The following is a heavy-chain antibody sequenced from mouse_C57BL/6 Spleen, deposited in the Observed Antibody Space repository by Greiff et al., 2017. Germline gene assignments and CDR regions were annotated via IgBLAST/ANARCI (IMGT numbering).Heavy chain of an antibody. V-gene: IGHV1-9*01. CDR1: GYTFTGYW. Sequence: QVQLKQSGAELMKPGASVKLSCKATGYTFTGYWIEWVKQRPGHGLEWIGEILPGSGSTNYTEKFKGKATFTADTSSNTAYMQLSSLTTEDSAIYYCARNWDYAMDYWGQGTSVTVSS. J-gene: IGHJ4*01. D-gene: IGHD4-1*01. CDR2: ILPGSGST. CDR3: ARNWDYAMDY.